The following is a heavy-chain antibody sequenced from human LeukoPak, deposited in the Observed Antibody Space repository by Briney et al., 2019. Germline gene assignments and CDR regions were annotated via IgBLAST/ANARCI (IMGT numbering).Heavy chain of an antibody. CDR3: ANGRGYRFDY. CDR1: GGSFSGYY. Sequence: SETLSLTCAVYGGSFSGYYWSWIRQPPGKGLEWIGEINHSGSTNYNPSLKSRVTISVDTSKNQFSLKLSSVTAADTAVYYCANGRGYRFDYWGQGTPVTVSS. D-gene: IGHD5-18*01. CDR2: INHSGST. V-gene: IGHV4-34*01. J-gene: IGHJ4*02.